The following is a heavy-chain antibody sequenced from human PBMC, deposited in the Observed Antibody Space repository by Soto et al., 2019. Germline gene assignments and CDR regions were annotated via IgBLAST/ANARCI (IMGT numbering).Heavy chain of an antibody. J-gene: IGHJ4*02. CDR1: GFSFSSYW. CDR3: VRGVTADY. Sequence: EVQLVESGGGFVQPGGSLRLSCAASGFSFSSYWMYWVRQAPGKGLVWVSRIKSDGSSISYADFAKGRFPMSRDNARNTLSLQMNSLRAEDTAVYYCVRGVTADYWGQGTLVTVSP. V-gene: IGHV3-74*01. CDR2: IKSDGSSI.